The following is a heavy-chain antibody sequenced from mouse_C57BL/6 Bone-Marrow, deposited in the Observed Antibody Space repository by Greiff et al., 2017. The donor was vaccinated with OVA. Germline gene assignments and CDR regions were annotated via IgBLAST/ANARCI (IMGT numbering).Heavy chain of an antibody. CDR2: IYPRSGNT. Sequence: VQGVESGAELARPGASVKLSCKASGYTFTSYGISWVKQRTGQGLEWIGEIYPRSGNTYYNEKFKGKATLTADKSSSTAYMELRSLTSEDSAVYFCARRSRYYGSSYVFAYWGQGTLVTVSA. J-gene: IGHJ3*01. CDR3: ARRSRYYGSSYVFAY. CDR1: GYTFTSYG. D-gene: IGHD1-1*01. V-gene: IGHV1-81*01.